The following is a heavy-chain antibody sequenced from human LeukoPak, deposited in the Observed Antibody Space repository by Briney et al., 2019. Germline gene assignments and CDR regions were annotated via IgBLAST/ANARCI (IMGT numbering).Heavy chain of an antibody. V-gene: IGHV3-23*01. Sequence: PGGSLRLSCAASGFTFSSYSMNWVRQAPGKGLEWVSAISGSGGSTYYADSVKGRFTISRDNSKNTLYLQMNSLRAEDTAVYYCAKAGAPLYGGCRGHYYYYYGMDVWGQGTTVTVSS. CDR1: GFTFSSYS. CDR3: AKAGAPLYGGCRGHYYYYYGMDV. D-gene: IGHD2-15*01. J-gene: IGHJ6*02. CDR2: ISGSGGST.